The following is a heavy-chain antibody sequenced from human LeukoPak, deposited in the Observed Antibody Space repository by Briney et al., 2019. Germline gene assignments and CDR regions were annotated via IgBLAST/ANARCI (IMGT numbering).Heavy chain of an antibody. CDR2: TYYRSQWFR. CDR1: GDSVFSDGVA. CDR3: ARDLYCSSYSCSFAN. Sequence: SQTLSLTCAISGDSVFSDGVAWNWIRQSTSRGLEWLGWTYYRSQWFRDYAESVKSRITIDPDTSKDQFSLQLNSVTPEDTAVYYCARDLYCSSYSCSFANWGQGTLVTVSS. V-gene: IGHV6-1*01. D-gene: IGHD2-2*01. J-gene: IGHJ4*02.